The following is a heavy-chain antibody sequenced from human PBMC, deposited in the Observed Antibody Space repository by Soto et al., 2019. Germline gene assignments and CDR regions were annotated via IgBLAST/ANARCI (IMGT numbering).Heavy chain of an antibody. D-gene: IGHD6-19*01. CDR3: ARGLHSSGWSGMDV. V-gene: IGHV1-69*13. Sequence: SVKVSCEASGGTFSSYAISWVRQAPGQGLEWMGGIIPIFGTANYAQKFQGRVTITADESTSTAYMELSSLRSEDTAVYYCARGLHSSGWSGMDVWGQGTTVTVSS. J-gene: IGHJ6*02. CDR1: GGTFSSYA. CDR2: IIPIFGTA.